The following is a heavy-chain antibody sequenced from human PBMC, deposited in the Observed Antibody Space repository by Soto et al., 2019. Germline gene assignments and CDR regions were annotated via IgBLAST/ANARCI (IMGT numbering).Heavy chain of an antibody. V-gene: IGHV4-59*01. CDR1: GASISSNF. CDR2: IYFGGTT. D-gene: IGHD3-3*02. Sequence: SETLSLTCSVSGASISSNFWSWVRQPPGKGLEWIGYIYFGGTTQSNPSLKGRATISLDTSKNQCSLNLASVTAADTAVYYCALRSMAVAPEYWGQGTLVTVAS. CDR3: ALRSMAVAPEY. J-gene: IGHJ4*02.